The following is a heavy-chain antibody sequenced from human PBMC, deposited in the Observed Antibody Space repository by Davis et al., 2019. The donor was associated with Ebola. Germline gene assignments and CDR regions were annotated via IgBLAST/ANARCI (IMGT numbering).Heavy chain of an antibody. J-gene: IGHJ4*02. D-gene: IGHD1-7*01. CDR2: MNVNTGST. CDR3: ARNYNGLHY. V-gene: IGHV1-8*01. Sequence: AASVKVSCKASGYTFTSHDIIWLRQASGQGLEWLGWMNVNTGSTVSAQKFQGRLTMTRDISISTAYMDLSSLASDDTAIYYCARNYNGLHYWGQGTLVTVSS. CDR1: GYTFTSHD.